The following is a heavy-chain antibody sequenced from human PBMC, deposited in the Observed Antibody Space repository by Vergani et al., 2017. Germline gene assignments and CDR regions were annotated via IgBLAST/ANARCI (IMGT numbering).Heavy chain of an antibody. V-gene: IGHV1-46*01. CDR1: GYTITSYY. CDR3: ARDLAG. CDR2: ISPGGGST. J-gene: IGHJ4*02. Sequence: QVQLEQSGTEVRKPGASVKVSCKESGYTITSYYMQWVRQAPGQGLEWMGMISPGGGSTTYAQKFQGRVTMTTDTSTITVYMELSSLRSEDTAVYYCARDLAGWGQGTLVTVSS.